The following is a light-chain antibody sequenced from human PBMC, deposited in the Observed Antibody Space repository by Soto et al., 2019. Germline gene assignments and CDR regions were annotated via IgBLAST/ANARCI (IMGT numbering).Light chain of an antibody. V-gene: IGLV1-40*01. CDR1: SSNIGAGYD. CDR3: QSYDSSLSAV. Sequence: QSVLTQPPSVSGAPGQRVTISCTGRSSNIGAGYDGHWYQQLPGTAPKLLIYGNSNRPSGVPDRFSGSKSGTSASLAITGLQAEDEADYYCQSYDSSLSAVFGGGTQLTAL. J-gene: IGLJ7*02. CDR2: GNS.